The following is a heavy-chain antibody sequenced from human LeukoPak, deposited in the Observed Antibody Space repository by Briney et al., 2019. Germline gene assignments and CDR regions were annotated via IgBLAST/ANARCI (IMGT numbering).Heavy chain of an antibody. CDR1: GFTFDDYA. V-gene: IGHV3-9*01. CDR3: AKDISGSTNY. Sequence: PGGSLRLSCAASGFTFDDYAMHWVRQAPGKGLEWVSGISWYSGSIGYADSVKGRFTISRDNAKNSLYLQMNSLRAEDTALYYCAKDISGSTNYWGQGTLVTVSS. J-gene: IGHJ4*02. D-gene: IGHD1-7*01. CDR2: ISWYSGSI.